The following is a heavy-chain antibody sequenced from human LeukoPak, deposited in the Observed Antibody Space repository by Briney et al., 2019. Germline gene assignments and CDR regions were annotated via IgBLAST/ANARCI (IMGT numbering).Heavy chain of an antibody. CDR2: ISSSSSSYI. CDR3: AREES. V-gene: IGHV3-21*01. J-gene: IGHJ4*02. Sequence: NWVRQAPGKGLEWVSSISSSSSSYIYYADSVKGRFTISRDNAKNSLYLQMNGLRAEDTAVYYCAREESWGQGTLVTVSS. D-gene: IGHD5-24*01.